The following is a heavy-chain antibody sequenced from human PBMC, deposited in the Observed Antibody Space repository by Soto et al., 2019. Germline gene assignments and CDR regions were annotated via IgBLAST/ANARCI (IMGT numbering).Heavy chain of an antibody. V-gene: IGHV3-23*01. Sequence: EVRLLEAGGGLKQPGGSLRLSCAASGFTFKESAMNWVRQAPGKGLEWVASISDTGASTWYAESVRGRLSISRDNAKNTLYLQMNSLRGEDTAVYYCAKGRGSGWAWYFDNWGQGTLVTVSS. D-gene: IGHD6-19*01. CDR1: GFTFKESA. CDR2: ISDTGAST. J-gene: IGHJ4*02. CDR3: AKGRGSGWAWYFDN.